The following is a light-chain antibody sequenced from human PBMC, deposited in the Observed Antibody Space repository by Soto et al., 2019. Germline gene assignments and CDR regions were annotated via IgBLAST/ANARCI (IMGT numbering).Light chain of an antibody. CDR2: DAS. Sequence: EMVLTQSPGTLSVSPGERATLSCRASQSVGRNYLAWYQQKPGQAPRLLIYDASSRATGIPDRFSGSGSGTDFTLTISRLEPEDFAVYYCQQYASSPLTFGGGTKVDVK. CDR3: QQYASSPLT. V-gene: IGKV3-20*01. CDR1: QSVGRNY. J-gene: IGKJ4*01.